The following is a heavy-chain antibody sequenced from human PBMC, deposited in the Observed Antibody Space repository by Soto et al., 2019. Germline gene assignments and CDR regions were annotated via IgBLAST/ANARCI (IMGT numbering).Heavy chain of an antibody. J-gene: IGHJ3*02. D-gene: IGHD2-15*01. CDR3: ASPNCSGGSCYSPYDAFDI. V-gene: IGHV1-69*02. CDR2: IIPILGIA. CDR1: GGTFSSYT. Sequence: ASVKVSCKASGGTFSSYTISWVRQAPGQGLEWMGRIIPILGIANYAQKFQGRVTITADKSTSTAYMELSSLRSEDTAVYYCASPNCSGGSCYSPYDAFDIWGQGPMVTVSS.